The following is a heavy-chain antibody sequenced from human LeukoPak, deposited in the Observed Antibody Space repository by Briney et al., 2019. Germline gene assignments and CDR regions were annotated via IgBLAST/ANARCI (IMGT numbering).Heavy chain of an antibody. CDR3: AKDLYSSSSEA. Sequence: GSLRLSCAASGLTFSSYAMSWVRQAPGKGLEWVSAISGSGGSTYYADSVKGRFTISRDNSKNTLYLQMNSLRAEDTAVYYCAKDLYSSSSEAWGQGTLVTVSS. D-gene: IGHD6-6*01. CDR1: GLTFSSYA. V-gene: IGHV3-23*01. J-gene: IGHJ5*02. CDR2: ISGSGGST.